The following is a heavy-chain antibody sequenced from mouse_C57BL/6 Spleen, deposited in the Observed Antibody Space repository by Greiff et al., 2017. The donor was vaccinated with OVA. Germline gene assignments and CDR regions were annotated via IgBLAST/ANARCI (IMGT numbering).Heavy chain of an antibody. CDR2: IHPSDSDT. Sequence: QVQLKQPGAELVKPGASVKVSCKASGYTFTSYWMHWVKQRPGQGLEWIGRIHPSDSDTNYNQKFKGKATLTVDKSSSTAYMQLSSLTSEDSAVYYCAIERDYYWYFDVWGTGTTVTVSS. CDR3: AIERDYYWYFDV. D-gene: IGHD2-4*01. J-gene: IGHJ1*03. CDR1: GYTFTSYW. V-gene: IGHV1-74*01.